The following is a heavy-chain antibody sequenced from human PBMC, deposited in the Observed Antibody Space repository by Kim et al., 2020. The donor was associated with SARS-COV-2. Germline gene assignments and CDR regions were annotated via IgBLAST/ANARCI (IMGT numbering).Heavy chain of an antibody. V-gene: IGHV3-33*01. Sequence: GGSLRLSCAASGFTFSSYGMHWVRQAPGKGLEWVAVIWYDGSNKYYADSVKGRFTISRDNSKNTLYLQMNSLRAEDTAVYYCARNYDSSGYYWGRYYYYYGMDVWGQGTTVTVSS. CDR3: ARNYDSSGYYWGRYYYYYGMDV. CDR2: IWYDGSNK. J-gene: IGHJ6*02. D-gene: IGHD3-22*01. CDR1: GFTFSSYG.